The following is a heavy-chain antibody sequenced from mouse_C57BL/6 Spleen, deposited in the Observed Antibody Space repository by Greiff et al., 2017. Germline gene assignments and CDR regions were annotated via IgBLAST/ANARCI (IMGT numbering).Heavy chain of an antibody. CDR3: ARRGLNWDGYFDV. V-gene: IGHV1-26*01. J-gene: IGHJ1*03. CDR2: INPNNGGS. CDR1: GYTFTDYY. Sequence: EVQLQQSGPELVKPGASVKISCKASGYTFTDYYMNWVKQSHGKSLEWIGDINPNNGGSSYNQKFKGKATLTVDKSSSTAYMELRSLTSEDSAVYYCARRGLNWDGYFDVWGTGTTVTVSS. D-gene: IGHD4-1*01.